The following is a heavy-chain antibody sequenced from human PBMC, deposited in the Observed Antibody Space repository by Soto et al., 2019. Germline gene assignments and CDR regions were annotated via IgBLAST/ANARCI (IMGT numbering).Heavy chain of an antibody. V-gene: IGHV3-23*01. CDR1: GFTSSNYA. CDR3: AKGGQSYDY. Sequence: GGSLRLSCAASGFTSSNYAMSWVRQAPGKGLEWVSAISASVGSTYYTDSVKGRLTISRDNSKNTLYLQMNSLRAEDTAVYYCAKGGQSYDYWGQGTLVTVSS. CDR2: ISASVGST. D-gene: IGHD3-10*01. J-gene: IGHJ4*02.